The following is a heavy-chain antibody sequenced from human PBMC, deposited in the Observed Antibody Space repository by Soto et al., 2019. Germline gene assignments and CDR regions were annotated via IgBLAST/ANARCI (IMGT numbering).Heavy chain of an antibody. CDR3: AGRYSYGSFFDY. CDR2: IYYSGST. CDR1: GDSMSTYY. D-gene: IGHD5-18*01. Sequence: SETLSLTCTVSGDSMSTYYCSWIRQPPGKGLEWIGYIYYSGSTNYNPSLKSRVAISVDTSKNQFSLRLSSVTAADTAVYYCAGRYSYGSFFDYWGQGALVTVSS. V-gene: IGHV4-59*12. J-gene: IGHJ4*02.